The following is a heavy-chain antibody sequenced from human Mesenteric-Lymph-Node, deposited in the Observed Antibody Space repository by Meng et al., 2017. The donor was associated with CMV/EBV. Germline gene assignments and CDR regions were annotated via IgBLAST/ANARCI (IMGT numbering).Heavy chain of an antibody. CDR2: INPSSGGS. J-gene: IGHJ4*02. D-gene: IGHD6-19*01. CDR1: GYTFTGYY. CDR3: ARRQEDSSGYFLD. V-gene: IGHV1-2*02. Sequence: ASVKVSCKASGYTFTGYYIHWVRQAPGQGLEWMGWINPSSGGSDYAQNFQGRVTMTRDTSVRTAYMELSRLRSDDTAMYYCARRQEDSSGYFLDWGQGTMVTVSS.